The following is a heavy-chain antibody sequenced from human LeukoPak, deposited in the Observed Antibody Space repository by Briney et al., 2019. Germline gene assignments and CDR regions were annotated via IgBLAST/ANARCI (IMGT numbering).Heavy chain of an antibody. CDR3: AKARSGYYGPFDY. V-gene: IGHV3-9*01. Sequence: GGSLRLSCAASGFTFEDNAMHWVRQAPGKGLEWVSGIGWNSGTIGYAESVKGRFTISRDNAKNSLYLQMNSLRAEDTALYYCAKARSGYYGPFDYWGQGTLVTVSS. CDR1: GFTFEDNA. D-gene: IGHD3-22*01. J-gene: IGHJ4*02. CDR2: IGWNSGTI.